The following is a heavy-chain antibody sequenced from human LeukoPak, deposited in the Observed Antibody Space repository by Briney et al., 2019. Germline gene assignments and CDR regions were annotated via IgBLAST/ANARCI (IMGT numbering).Heavy chain of an antibody. Sequence: SETLSLTCTVSGGSISSYYWSWIRQPAGKGLEWIGRMYASGITNYNPSLKGRVTMSVDTSKNQFSLKLSSVTAADTAVYYCARDSGYYTNPYYFDYWGQGTLVTVSS. J-gene: IGHJ4*02. CDR3: ARDSGYYTNPYYFDY. D-gene: IGHD3-3*01. CDR2: MYASGIT. CDR1: GGSISSYY. V-gene: IGHV4-4*07.